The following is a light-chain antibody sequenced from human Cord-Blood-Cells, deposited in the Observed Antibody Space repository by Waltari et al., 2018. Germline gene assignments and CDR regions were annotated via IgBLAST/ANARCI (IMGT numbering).Light chain of an antibody. J-gene: IGKJ4*01. V-gene: IGKV4-1*01. CDR1: QSVLYSSNNKNY. CDR2: WAS. Sequence: DIVMTLSPDLLAVCLGARGPSNCKSSQSVLYSSNNKNYLAWYQQKPGQPPKLLIFWASTRESGVPDRFSGSGSGTDFTLTISRLQAEDVAVYYCQQYYSTPPTFGGGTKVEIK. CDR3: QQYYSTPPT.